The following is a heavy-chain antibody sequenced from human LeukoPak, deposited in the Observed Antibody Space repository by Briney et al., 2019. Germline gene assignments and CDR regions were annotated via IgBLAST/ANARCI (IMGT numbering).Heavy chain of an antibody. V-gene: IGHV3-23*01. D-gene: IGHD6-13*01. CDR2: ISGSGGST. Sequence: AGGSLRLSCAASGFTFSSYAMSWVRQAPGKGLEWVSAISGSGGSTYYADSVKGRFTISRDNSKNTLYLQMNSLRAEDTAVYYCAKVLSSWSYYYYYYGMDVWGQGTTVTVSS. J-gene: IGHJ6*02. CDR3: AKVLSSWSYYYYYYGMDV. CDR1: GFTFSSYA.